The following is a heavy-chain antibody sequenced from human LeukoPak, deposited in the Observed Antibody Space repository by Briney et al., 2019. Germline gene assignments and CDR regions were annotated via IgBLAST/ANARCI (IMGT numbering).Heavy chain of an antibody. CDR3: ARIITGRLDY. CDR2: IYQSGST. J-gene: IGHJ4*02. V-gene: IGHV4-30-2*01. D-gene: IGHD6-6*01. CDR1: AVSISNGGYS. Sequence: SETLSLTCTVSAVSISNGGYSWSWIRQPPGKGLEWIGYIYQSGSTYYNPSLKSRVTISVDRSKNQFSLKLNSVTAADTAVYYCARIITGRLDYWGQGTLVTVSS.